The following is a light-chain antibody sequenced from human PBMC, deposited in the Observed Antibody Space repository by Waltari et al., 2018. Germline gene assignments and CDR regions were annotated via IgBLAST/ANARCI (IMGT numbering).Light chain of an antibody. CDR3: QQHSSWTPHT. CDR2: DAS. Sequence: IVLTPSPATLSLSPGETATLSCRASQSVGTYLAWYQQKPGQAPRLLIYDASNRATGIPDRFRGSGSGTDFTLTISSLEPEDFAVYYCQQHSSWTPHTFGQGARLEIK. V-gene: IGKV3-11*01. J-gene: IGKJ2*01. CDR1: QSVGTY.